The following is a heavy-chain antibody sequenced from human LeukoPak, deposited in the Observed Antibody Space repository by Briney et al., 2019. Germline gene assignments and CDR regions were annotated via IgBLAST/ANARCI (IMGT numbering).Heavy chain of an antibody. CDR2: IKTKTDDGTS. CDR3: ASHYYDY. CDR1: GFTFSNAW. Sequence: AGGSLRLSCAAPGFTFSNAWMNWVRQAPGKGLEWVGRIKTKTDDGTSDCAAPVKGRFTISRDDSKNTLYLHMSSLKTEDTAVYYCASHYYDYWGQGTLVTVSS. V-gene: IGHV3-15*01. J-gene: IGHJ4*02.